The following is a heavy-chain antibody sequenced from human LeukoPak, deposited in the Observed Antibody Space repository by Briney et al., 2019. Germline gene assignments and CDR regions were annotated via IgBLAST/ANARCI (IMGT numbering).Heavy chain of an antibody. V-gene: IGHV4-39*07. Sequence: PSETLSLTCTVSGGSISSSYYYWGWIRQPPGKGLEWIGSIYYSGSTYYNPSLKSRVTISVDTSKNQFSLKLSSVTAADTAVYYCARVRTVRPFDYWGQGTLVTVSS. D-gene: IGHD1-14*01. CDR3: ARVRTVRPFDY. CDR2: IYYSGST. CDR1: GGSISSSYYY. J-gene: IGHJ4*02.